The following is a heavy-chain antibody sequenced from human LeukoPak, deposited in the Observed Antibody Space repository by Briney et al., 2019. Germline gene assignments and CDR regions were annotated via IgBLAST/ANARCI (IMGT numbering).Heavy chain of an antibody. D-gene: IGHD2-2*01. J-gene: IGHJ4*02. CDR1: GFTFSSYA. Sequence: GGSLRLSCAASGFTFSSYAMSWVRQAPGKGLEWVSAIGGSGGSTYYVDSVKGRFAISRDNSKSTLYLQVNSLRVEDTALYYCARESEGGTGTSCPDYWGQGTLVTVSS. CDR3: ARESEGGTGTSCPDY. CDR2: IGGSGGST. V-gene: IGHV3-23*01.